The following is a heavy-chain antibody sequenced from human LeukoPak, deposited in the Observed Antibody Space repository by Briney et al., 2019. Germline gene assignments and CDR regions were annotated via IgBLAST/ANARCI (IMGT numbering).Heavy chain of an antibody. J-gene: IGHJ4*02. CDR3: AKDPIWWNYFDY. V-gene: IGHV3-30*18. CDR1: GFTFSRHG. Sequence: GGSLRLSYAASGFTFSRHGMHWVRQAPGKGLEWVAVISYDGSNKHYADSVKGRFTISRDNSKNTLYLQMNSLRAEDTAVYYCAKDPIWWNYFDYWGQGTLVTVSS. CDR2: ISYDGSNK. D-gene: IGHD2-8*02.